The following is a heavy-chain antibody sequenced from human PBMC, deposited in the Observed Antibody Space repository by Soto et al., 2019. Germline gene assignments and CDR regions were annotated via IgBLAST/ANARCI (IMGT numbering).Heavy chain of an antibody. CDR3: TTSFTPTTWKVVDV. J-gene: IGHJ6*02. V-gene: IGHV3-15*07. CDR2: IKSKTDGGTT. CDR1: GFTFNNAW. Sequence: EVQLVESGGGLVKPGGSLRLSCAASGFTFNNAWMNWVRQAPGKGLEWVGRIKSKTDGGTTDNAAPVKCRFTISRDDSRDTLYLQMNSLKIEDAAVYYCTTSFTPTTWKVVDVWGQGTTVTVSS. D-gene: IGHD1-26*01.